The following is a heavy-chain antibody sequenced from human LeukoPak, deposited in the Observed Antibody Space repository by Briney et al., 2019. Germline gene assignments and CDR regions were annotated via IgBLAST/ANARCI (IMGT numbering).Heavy chain of an antibody. CDR3: ARGGTQLTFPV. V-gene: IGHV4-31*03. D-gene: IGHD4/OR15-4a*01. CDR2: IYYSGST. J-gene: IGHJ4*02. Sequence: SETLSLTCTVSGGSISSGGYYWSWIRQHPGKGLEWIGYIYYSGSTYYNPSLKSRVTISVDTSKNHFSLNLTSVTAADTAVYYCARGGTQLTFPVWGQGTLVTVSS. CDR1: GGSISSGGYY.